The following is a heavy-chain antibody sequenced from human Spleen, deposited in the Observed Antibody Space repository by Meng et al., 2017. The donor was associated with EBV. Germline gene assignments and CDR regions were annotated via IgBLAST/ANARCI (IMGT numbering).Heavy chain of an antibody. CDR1: GGTFSSYT. Sequence: QVQLVQSGAEVKKPGSSVKVSCKASGGTFSSYTISWVRQAPGQGLEWMGGIVPIFPTTNYAQKFQDRITLTADKSTSTAYMELSSLRSEDTAVYYCARLHCSSTSCSVPFFDYWGQGTLVTVAS. J-gene: IGHJ4*02. D-gene: IGHD2-2*01. V-gene: IGHV1-69*06. CDR3: ARLHCSSTSCSVPFFDY. CDR2: IVPIFPTT.